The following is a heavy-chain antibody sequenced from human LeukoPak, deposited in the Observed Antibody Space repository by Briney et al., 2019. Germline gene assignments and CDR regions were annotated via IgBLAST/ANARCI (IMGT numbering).Heavy chain of an antibody. V-gene: IGHV3-21*01. Sequence: PGGSLRLPCAASGFTFSSYSMNWVRQAPGKGLEWVSSISSSSSYIYYADSVKGRFTISRDNAKNSLYLQMNSLRAEDTAVYYCARDRWYSSSSGDYWGQGTLVTVSS. CDR3: ARDRWYSSSSGDY. D-gene: IGHD6-6*01. J-gene: IGHJ4*02. CDR2: ISSSSSYI. CDR1: GFTFSSYS.